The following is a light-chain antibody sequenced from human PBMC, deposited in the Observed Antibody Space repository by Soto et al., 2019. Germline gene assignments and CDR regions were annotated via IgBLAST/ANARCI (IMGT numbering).Light chain of an antibody. Sequence: EIVMTQSPATLSVSPGERATLSCRASQSISSNLAWYQQKPGQAPGLLIYGASTRATGIPARFSGSGSGTDFTLTISSLQSEDFAVYYCQQYNNWPPDTFGPGTKVDIK. J-gene: IGKJ3*01. CDR3: QQYNNWPPDT. CDR1: QSISSN. V-gene: IGKV3-15*01. CDR2: GAS.